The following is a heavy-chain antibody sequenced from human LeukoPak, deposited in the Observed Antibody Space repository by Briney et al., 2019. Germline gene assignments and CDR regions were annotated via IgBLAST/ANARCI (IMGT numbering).Heavy chain of an antibody. J-gene: IGHJ4*02. CDR1: GGTFSSYA. CDR3: ARAREQWLVLSGDFDY. D-gene: IGHD6-19*01. CDR2: IIPIFGTA. V-gene: IGHV1-69*13. Sequence: ASVKVSCKASGGTFSSYAISWVRQAPGQGLEWMGGIIPIFGTANCAQKFQGRVTITADESTSTAYMELSSLRSEDTAVYYCARAREQWLVLSGDFDYWGQGTLVTVSS.